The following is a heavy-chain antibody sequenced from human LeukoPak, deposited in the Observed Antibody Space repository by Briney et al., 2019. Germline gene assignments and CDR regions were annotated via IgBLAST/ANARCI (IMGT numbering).Heavy chain of an antibody. V-gene: IGHV3-21*01. CDR1: GFTFSSYS. D-gene: IGHD2-2*01. CDR3: ARDRGVPAARPFDL. Sequence: GGSLRLSCAASGFTFSSYSMNWVRQAPGKGLEWVSSISSSSSYIYYADSVKGRFTISRGNAKNSLYLQMNSLRAEDTAVYYCARDRGVPAARPFDLWGRGTLVTVSS. J-gene: IGHJ2*01. CDR2: ISSSSSYI.